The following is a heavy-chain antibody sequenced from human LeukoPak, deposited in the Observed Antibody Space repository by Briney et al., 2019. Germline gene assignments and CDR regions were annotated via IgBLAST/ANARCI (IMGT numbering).Heavy chain of an antibody. CDR3: AREQFRAGY. CDR1: GFTVSGNY. J-gene: IGHJ4*02. CDR2: IYSGGST. Sequence: GGSLRLSCAASGFTVSGNYLRWVRQAPGEGREWVSVIYSGGSTYYRGSVKGRFIISRDDSKDTLFLHITGLRAEDTAVYYCAREQFRAGYWGQGILVAVSS. V-gene: IGHV3-53*01. D-gene: IGHD5-24*01.